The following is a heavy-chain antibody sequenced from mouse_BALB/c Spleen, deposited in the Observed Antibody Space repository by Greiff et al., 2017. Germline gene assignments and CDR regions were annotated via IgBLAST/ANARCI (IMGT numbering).Heavy chain of an antibody. Sequence: QVTLKVSGPGILQPSQTLSLTCSFSGFSLSTSGMGVSWIRQPSGKGLEWLAHIYWDDDKRYNPSLKSRLTISKDTSSNQVFLKITSVDTADTATYYCARSSLLRRAMDYWGQGTSVTVSS. D-gene: IGHD1-1*01. J-gene: IGHJ4*01. CDR2: IYWDDDK. CDR1: GFSLSTSGMG. CDR3: ARSSLLRRAMDY. V-gene: IGHV8-12*01.